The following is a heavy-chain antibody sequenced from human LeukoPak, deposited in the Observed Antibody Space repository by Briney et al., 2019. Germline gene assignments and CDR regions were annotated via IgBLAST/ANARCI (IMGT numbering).Heavy chain of an antibody. CDR1: GFTFSNYE. V-gene: IGHV3-23*01. J-gene: IGHJ4*02. CDR2: MSSSDDGR. Sequence: GGSPRLSCAASGFTFSNYEMNGVRQAPGKGLEWVSAMSSSDDGRYYAASVRGRFTISRDTSRSTLYLQMNSLRAEDAAVYYCAKAPVTSCRGAFCYPFDYWGQGTLVTVSS. CDR3: AKAPVTSCRGAFCYPFDY. D-gene: IGHD2-15*01.